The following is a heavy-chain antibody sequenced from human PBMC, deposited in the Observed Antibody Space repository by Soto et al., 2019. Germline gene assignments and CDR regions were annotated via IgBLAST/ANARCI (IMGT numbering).Heavy chain of an antibody. Sequence: GGFLRLSWAASGCTFSNYAMSWVRQAPGKGLEWVSAISAGGGGTYYADSVQGRFTISRDNSRNALHLQMNSLRADDTAVYYCAKGTAPALDYWGQGTLVPVSS. CDR3: AKGTAPALDY. J-gene: IGHJ4*01. V-gene: IGHV3-23*01. CDR2: ISAGGGGT. CDR1: GCTFSNYA.